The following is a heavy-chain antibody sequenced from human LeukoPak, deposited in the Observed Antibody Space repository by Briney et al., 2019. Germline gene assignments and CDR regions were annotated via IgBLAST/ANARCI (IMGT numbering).Heavy chain of an antibody. D-gene: IGHD6-13*01. CDR1: GFTFSNYW. Sequence: GGSLRLSCAASGFTFSNYWMYWVRQASGKGLVWVSQIISDGSRTYYADSVKGRFTISRDNTKNTLYLQMNSLRAEDTAVYYCARRQQLDYYYYMNVWGKGTTVTVSS. CDR3: ARRQQLDYYYYMNV. J-gene: IGHJ6*03. CDR2: IISDGSRT. V-gene: IGHV3-74*01.